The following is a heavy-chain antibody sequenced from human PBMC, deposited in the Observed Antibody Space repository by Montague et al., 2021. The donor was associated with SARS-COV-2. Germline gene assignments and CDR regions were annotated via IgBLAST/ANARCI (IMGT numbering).Heavy chain of an antibody. Sequence: SETLSLTCAVYGGSFSGYYWSWSRQPPGKGLEWIGEINHSGSTNYNPSLKSRVTISVDTSKNQFSLKLSSVTAADTAVYYCARDSWHIVVVTAIRDGYYGMDVWGQGTTVTVSS. J-gene: IGHJ6*02. CDR2: INHSGST. D-gene: IGHD2-21*02. CDR3: ARDSWHIVVVTAIRDGYYGMDV. V-gene: IGHV4-34*01. CDR1: GGSFSGYY.